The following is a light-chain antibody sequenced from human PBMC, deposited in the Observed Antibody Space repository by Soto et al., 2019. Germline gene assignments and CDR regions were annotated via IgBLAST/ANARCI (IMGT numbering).Light chain of an antibody. V-gene: IGKV3-15*01. J-gene: IGKJ4*01. Sequence: EIVVTQSPTALSVSPGERSTLSCRASLKISTNLAWYQQKPGQAPRLLIYGASTRATGIPARFSGSGSGTEFTLTISSLQSEDFAVYYCQQYNNWPPRLTFGGGTKVDIK. CDR1: LKISTN. CDR3: QQYNNWPPRLT. CDR2: GAS.